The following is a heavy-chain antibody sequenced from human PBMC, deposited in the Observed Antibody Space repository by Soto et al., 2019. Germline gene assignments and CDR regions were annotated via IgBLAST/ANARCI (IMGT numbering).Heavy chain of an antibody. V-gene: IGHV1-2*02. CDR1: GYTFTDDY. CDR2: MNPHNGNT. Sequence: ASVKVSCKTSGYTFTDDYLHWVRQAPVLGLEWMVCMNPHNGNTNYAQKFLGRVSMTRDTSTSTAYMELLGLTSDDTATYYCARGYCSGGSCYSRYYYGMDVWGQGTTVTVSS. D-gene: IGHD2-15*01. J-gene: IGHJ6*02. CDR3: ARGYCSGGSCYSRYYYGMDV.